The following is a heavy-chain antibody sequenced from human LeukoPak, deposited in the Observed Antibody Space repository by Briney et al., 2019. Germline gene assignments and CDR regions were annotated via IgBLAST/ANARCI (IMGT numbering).Heavy chain of an antibody. CDR2: IGGSGTRT. CDR1: GFTFITYG. J-gene: IGHJ4*02. V-gene: IGHV3-23*01. CDR3: AKAPVTSCRGAYCYPFDS. D-gene: IGHD2-21*01. Sequence: GGTLRLSCSASGFTFITYGMNWVRQAPGKGLEWVSGIGGSGTRTYYADSVRGRFTISRDNSKNTLYLQMNSLRAEDAAVYFCAKAPVTSCRGAYCYPFDSWGQGTLVTVSS.